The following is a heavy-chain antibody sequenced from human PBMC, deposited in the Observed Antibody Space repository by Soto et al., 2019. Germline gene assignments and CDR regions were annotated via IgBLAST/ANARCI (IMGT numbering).Heavy chain of an antibody. D-gene: IGHD2-15*01. V-gene: IGHV1-18*01. CDR3: AVYCPAPYYYYVMYV. J-gene: IGHJ6*04. Sequence: ASVKVSCKASGGTFSSYAISWVRQAPGQGLEWMGWISGYNGNTNYAQKFQGRVTMTTDTSTSTAYMELRSLRSDDTAVYYCAVYCPAPYYYYVMYVCGKGSSVTVSS. CDR1: GGTFSSYA. CDR2: ISGYNGNT.